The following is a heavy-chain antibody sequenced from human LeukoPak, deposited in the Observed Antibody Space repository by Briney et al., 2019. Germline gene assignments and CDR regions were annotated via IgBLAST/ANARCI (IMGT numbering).Heavy chain of an antibody. CDR3: ASSTPGGYDFK. CDR2: ISSSSSTI. J-gene: IGHJ4*02. D-gene: IGHD5-12*01. V-gene: IGHV3-48*01. CDR1: GFTFSSYS. Sequence: AGGSLRLSCAASGFTFSSYSMNWVRQAPGKGLEWVSYISSSSSTIYYADPVKGRFTISRDNAKKSLYLQMNSLRAEDTAVYYCASSTPGGYDFKWGQGTLVTVSS.